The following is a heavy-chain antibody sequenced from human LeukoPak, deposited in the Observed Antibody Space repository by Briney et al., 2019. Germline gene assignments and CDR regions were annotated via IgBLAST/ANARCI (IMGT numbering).Heavy chain of an antibody. D-gene: IGHD3-10*01. J-gene: IGHJ6*02. V-gene: IGHV4-61*01. Sequence: SETLSLTCTVSGGSVSSGSYYWSWIRQPPGKGLEWIVYIYYSGSTNYNPSLKSRVTISVDTSKNQFSLKLSSVTAADTAVYYCARAGRYYYGSGSYSLGPYYYYGMDVWGQGTTVTVSS. CDR1: GGSVSSGSYY. CDR3: ARAGRYYYGSGSYSLGPYYYYGMDV. CDR2: IYYSGST.